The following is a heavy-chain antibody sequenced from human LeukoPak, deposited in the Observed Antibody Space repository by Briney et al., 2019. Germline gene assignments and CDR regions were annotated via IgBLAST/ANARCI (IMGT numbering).Heavy chain of an antibody. CDR1: TLSSGDYA. CDR3: ARAPLHSNGWSFDY. D-gene: IGHD6-19*01. J-gene: IGHJ4*02. CDR2: LSGTGGGT. V-gene: IGHV3-23*01. Sequence: GRCLRLSCAPSTLSSGDYAMSWVHHTPRKGLWWVSLSGTGGGTYYADSVKGRFTISRDNSKNTLYLQMNSLRPEDTAVYYCARAPLHSNGWSFDYWGQGTLVTVSS.